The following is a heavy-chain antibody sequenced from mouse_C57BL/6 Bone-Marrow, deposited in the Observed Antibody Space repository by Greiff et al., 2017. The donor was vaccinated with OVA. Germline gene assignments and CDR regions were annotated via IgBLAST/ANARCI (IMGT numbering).Heavy chain of an antibody. D-gene: IGHD2-2*01. CDR2: ISSGGSYP. V-gene: IGHV5-6*01. Sequence: EVQLVESGGDLVKPGGSLKLSCAASGFTFSSYGMSWVRQTPDKRLEWVATISSGGSYPYYPDSVKGRFTISRDNAKNTLYLQMSSLKSEDTAMYYCERQGLRRYFDVWGTGTTVTVSS. J-gene: IGHJ1*03. CDR1: GFTFSSYG. CDR3: ERQGLRRYFDV.